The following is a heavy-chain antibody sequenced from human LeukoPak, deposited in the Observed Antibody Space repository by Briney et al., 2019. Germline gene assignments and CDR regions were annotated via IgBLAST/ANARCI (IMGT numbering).Heavy chain of an antibody. V-gene: IGHV4-59*08. D-gene: IGHD3-22*01. CDR2: IYYSGST. CDR1: GGSISSYY. J-gene: IGHJ3*02. CDR3: ARHEDYYDSSGYYSVGAFDI. Sequence: SETLSLTCTVSGGSISSYYWSWIRQPPGNGLEWIGCIYYSGSTNYNPSLKSRVTISVDTSKNQFSLKLSSVTAADTAVYYCARHEDYYDSSGYYSVGAFDIWGQGTMVTVSS.